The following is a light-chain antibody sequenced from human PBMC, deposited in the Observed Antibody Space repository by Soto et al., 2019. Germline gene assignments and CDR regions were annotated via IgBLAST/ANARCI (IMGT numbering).Light chain of an antibody. V-gene: IGLV2-8*01. CDR1: SSDVGGYNY. CDR3: SSYAGNNNFVV. CDR2: DVS. Sequence: QSALTQPPSASGSPGQSVTISCTGTSSDVGGYNYVSWYQQHPGKAPKLMIYDVSKRPSGVPDRFSGSKSGNTASLTVSGLQAEDEADYFCSSYAGNNNFVVFGVGTKLTVL. J-gene: IGLJ2*01.